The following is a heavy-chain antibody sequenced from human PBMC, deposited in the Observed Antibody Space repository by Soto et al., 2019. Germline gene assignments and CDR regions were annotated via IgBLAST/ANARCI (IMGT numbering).Heavy chain of an antibody. CDR3: ARDPSVTAIGRADH. CDR2: INWNSAVI. J-gene: IGHJ4*02. D-gene: IGHD5-18*01. CDR1: GFTFDDYA. Sequence: GGSLRLSCVVSGFTFDDYAMHWVRQAPGGGLEWVSGINWNSAVIGYADSAKGRFTISRDNAKNALYLQMTSLRSEDTALYYCARDPSVTAIGRADHWGQGTLVTVSS. V-gene: IGHV3-9*01.